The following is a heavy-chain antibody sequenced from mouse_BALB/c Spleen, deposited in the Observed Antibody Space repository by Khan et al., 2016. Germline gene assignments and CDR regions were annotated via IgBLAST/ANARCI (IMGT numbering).Heavy chain of an antibody. CDR1: GYTFTRYW. CDR3: ATGGYSWFDY. V-gene: IGHV1-7*01. CDR2: INPNSDYT. D-gene: IGHD2-3*01. Sequence: QVQLKESGAELAKPGASVKMSCKASGYTFTRYWMNWLKQRPGQGLEWIGYINPNSDYTENNQKFKDKATLTADKSSNTAYMQLNSLTSEDSAVYYSATGGYSWFDYWGQGTLVTLSA. J-gene: IGHJ3*01.